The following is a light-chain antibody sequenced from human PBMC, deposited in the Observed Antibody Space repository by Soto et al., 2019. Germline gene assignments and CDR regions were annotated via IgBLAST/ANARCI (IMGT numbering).Light chain of an antibody. V-gene: IGKV3-11*01. CDR1: QSVSSY. CDR2: DAS. J-gene: IGKJ4*01. CDR3: HQRSDWPLT. Sequence: ELVLTQSPATLSLSPGERATLSCRASQSVSSYLDWFQQKPGQAPRLLIYDASNRATGIPARFSGSGSGTDFTLTITSLDPEDIAIYYCHQRSDWPLTFGGGTKVDIK.